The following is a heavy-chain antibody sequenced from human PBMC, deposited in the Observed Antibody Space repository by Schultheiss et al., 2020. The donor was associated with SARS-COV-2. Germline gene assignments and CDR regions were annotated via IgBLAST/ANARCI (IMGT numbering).Heavy chain of an antibody. CDR2: AYYAGST. CDR3: ARGHRDYFDY. J-gene: IGHJ4*02. D-gene: IGHD1-14*01. Sequence: SETLSLTCSVSGGSITSSSYYWGWIRQPPGKGLEWIGSAYYAGSTYYNPSLKTRVSMSVDTSKNQFSLKLSSVTAADTAVYYCARGHRDYFDYWGQGTLVTVSS. V-gene: IGHV4-39*07. CDR1: GGSITSSSYY.